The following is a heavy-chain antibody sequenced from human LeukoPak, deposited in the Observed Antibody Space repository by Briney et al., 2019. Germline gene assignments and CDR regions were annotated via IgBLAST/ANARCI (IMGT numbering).Heavy chain of an antibody. D-gene: IGHD6-13*01. CDR3: TTESYSGPRYRY. CDR2: IKSKTDGGTT. J-gene: IGHJ4*02. V-gene: IGHV3-15*01. CDR1: GFTFSNAW. Sequence: GGSLRLSCAASGFTFSNAWMSWVRQAPGKGLEWVGRIKSKTDGGTTDYAAPVKGRFTISRDDSKNTLYLQMNSLKTEDTAVYYCTTESYSGPRYRYWGQGTLVTVSS.